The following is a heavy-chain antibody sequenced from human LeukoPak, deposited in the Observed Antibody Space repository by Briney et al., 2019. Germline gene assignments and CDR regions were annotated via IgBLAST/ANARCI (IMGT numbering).Heavy chain of an antibody. CDR3: ARVVSGYYSSSYFDY. Sequence: SQTLSLTCTVSGGSISSGDYYWSWIRQPPGTGLEWIGYIYYSGSTYYNPSLKSRVTISVDTSKNQFSLKLSSVTAADTAVYYCARVVSGYYSSSYFDYWGQGTLVTVSS. CDR2: IYYSGST. J-gene: IGHJ4*02. V-gene: IGHV4-30-4*01. CDR1: GGSISSGDYY. D-gene: IGHD3-22*01.